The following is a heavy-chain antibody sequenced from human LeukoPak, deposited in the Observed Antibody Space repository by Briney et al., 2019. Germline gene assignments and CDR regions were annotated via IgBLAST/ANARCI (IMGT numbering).Heavy chain of an antibody. D-gene: IGHD2-15*01. J-gene: IGHJ4*02. CDR1: GFTFSSYE. CDR3: ARIHGGYPFDY. V-gene: IGHV3-48*03. CDR2: ISSSSPTI. Sequence: QPGGSLRLSCAASGFTFSSYEMNWVRQAPGKGLEWVSYISSSSPTIYYADSVKGRFTISRDNAKNSLYLQMNSLRAEDTAVYYCARIHGGYPFDYWGQGTLVTVSS.